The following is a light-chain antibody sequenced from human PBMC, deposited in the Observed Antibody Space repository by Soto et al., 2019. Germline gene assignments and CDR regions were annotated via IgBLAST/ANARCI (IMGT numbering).Light chain of an antibody. V-gene: IGKV1-6*01. J-gene: IGKJ4*01. Sequence: ALQMTQAPSSLSASAGDRVTITCRASQDIGNGLAWYQQKPGNAPKLLIYVATSLQSGVPSRFSGSGSGTDFTLTITGLQPEDSATYYCLQDDDYPLTFGGGTKVEMK. CDR3: LQDDDYPLT. CDR1: QDIGNG. CDR2: VAT.